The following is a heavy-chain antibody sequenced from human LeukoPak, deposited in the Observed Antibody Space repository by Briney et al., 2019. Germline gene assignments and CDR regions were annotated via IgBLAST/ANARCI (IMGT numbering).Heavy chain of an antibody. CDR3: ARGWDHFDF. J-gene: IGHJ4*02. CDR1: GFIVSSNY. D-gene: IGHD1-26*01. V-gene: IGHV3-48*02. CDR2: VSGSSNTI. Sequence: PGGSLRLSCAASGFIVSSNYMSWVRQAPGKGLEWVSYVSGSSNTIYYADSVKGRFTISRDNANNSLSLQMSSLRDEDTAVYFCARGWDHFDFWGQGSLVTVSS.